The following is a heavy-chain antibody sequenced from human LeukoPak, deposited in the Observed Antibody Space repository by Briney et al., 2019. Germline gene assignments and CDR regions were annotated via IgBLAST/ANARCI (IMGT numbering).Heavy chain of an antibody. J-gene: IGHJ4*02. CDR2: ISSSSSYI. D-gene: IGHD2-15*01. CDR1: GFTFSSHS. CDR3: ARTRGLQTSYYFDY. V-gene: IGHV3-21*01. Sequence: GGSLRLSCAASGFTFSSHSMNWVRQAPGKGLEWVSSISSSSSYIYYADSVKGRFTISRDNAKNSLYLQMNSLRAEDTAVYYCARTRGLQTSYYFDYWGQGTLVTVSS.